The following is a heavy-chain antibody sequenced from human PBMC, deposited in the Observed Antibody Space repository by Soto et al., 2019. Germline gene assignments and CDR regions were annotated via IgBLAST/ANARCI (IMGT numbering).Heavy chain of an antibody. Sequence: QLQLQESGPGLVKPSETLSLTCTVSGVSISSSSYYWGWIRQPPGKGLEWIGSIYYSGSTYYNPSLKSRVNISVDTSKNQLSLKLSSVTAADTSVYYCARLGSGTSELDYFDYWGQGTLVTVSS. CDR3: ARLGSGTSELDYFDY. J-gene: IGHJ4*02. CDR1: GVSISSSSYY. CDR2: IYYSGST. D-gene: IGHD3-10*01. V-gene: IGHV4-39*01.